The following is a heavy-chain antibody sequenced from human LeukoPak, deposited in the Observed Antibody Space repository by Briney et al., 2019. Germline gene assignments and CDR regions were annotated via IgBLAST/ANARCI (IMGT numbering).Heavy chain of an antibody. CDR2: ISVSGST. J-gene: IGHJ3*02. Sequence: GGSLRLSCEASGFILNSYSMIWVRQAPGKGLEYISYISVSGSTDYADSVKGRFTISRDSAKNSLYLQMNRLRGEDTAVYYCAFDYDFWSGYGYDAFDIWGQGTMVTVSS. D-gene: IGHD3-3*01. CDR3: AFDYDFWSGYGYDAFDI. V-gene: IGHV3-48*01. CDR1: GFILNSYS.